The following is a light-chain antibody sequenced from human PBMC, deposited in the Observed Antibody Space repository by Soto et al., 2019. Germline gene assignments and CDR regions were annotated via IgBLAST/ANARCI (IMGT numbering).Light chain of an antibody. CDR2: DVS. J-gene: IGLJ2*01. V-gene: IGLV2-11*01. Sequence: QSALTQPRSVSGSPGQSVTISCTGTSSDVAIYNYISWYQQHPGEAPKLMIHDVSERPSGVPDRFSGSKSGNTASLTISGLQAEDEADYYCCSYAGSRVVFGGGTKLTVL. CDR1: SSDVAIYNY. CDR3: CSYAGSRVV.